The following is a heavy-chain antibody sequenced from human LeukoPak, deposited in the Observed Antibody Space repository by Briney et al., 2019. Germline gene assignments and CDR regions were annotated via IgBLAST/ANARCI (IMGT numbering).Heavy chain of an antibody. Sequence: PGGSLRLPCAASGFTFSSHYMHWVRQAPGKGLEWVAVISLDGSNKYYAGSVRGRFAISRDNSENTLYLQMNSLRTEDTAVYYCARDLTANWSFDYCGQGTLVTVSS. CDR3: ARDLTANWSFDY. D-gene: IGHD1-1*01. J-gene: IGHJ4*02. V-gene: IGHV3-30*09. CDR1: GFTFSSHY. CDR2: ISLDGSNK.